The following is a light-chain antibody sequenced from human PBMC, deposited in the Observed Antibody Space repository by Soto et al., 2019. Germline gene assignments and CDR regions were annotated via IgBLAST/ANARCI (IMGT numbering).Light chain of an antibody. J-gene: IGKJ1*01. V-gene: IGKV1-39*01. CDR2: AAS. Sequence: DIQCTQSPPSLSASVEDRVTITSLGSHSDSCHLAWYQQKPGKAPKLLIYAASSLQSGVPSRFSGSGSGTDFTLTISSLEPEDFAVYSCQHSRSFRLTFGRGTKVDIK. CDR1: HSDSCH. CDR3: QHSRSFRLT.